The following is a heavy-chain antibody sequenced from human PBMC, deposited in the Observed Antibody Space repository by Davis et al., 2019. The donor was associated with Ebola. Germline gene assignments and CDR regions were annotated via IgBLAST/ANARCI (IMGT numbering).Heavy chain of an antibody. V-gene: IGHV3-30*18. CDR3: AKDRGTYSSGWFASGLDY. J-gene: IGHJ4*02. CDR1: GFTFSRSG. CDR2: TSFDGSKN. D-gene: IGHD6-19*01. Sequence: PGGSLRLSCVPSGFTFSRSGMHWVRQAPGQGLEWVAVTSFDGSKNYYADSVKGRFTISRDNSKNTLYLQLDGLGVEDTAVYYCAKDRGTYSSGWFASGLDYWGQGTLVTVSS.